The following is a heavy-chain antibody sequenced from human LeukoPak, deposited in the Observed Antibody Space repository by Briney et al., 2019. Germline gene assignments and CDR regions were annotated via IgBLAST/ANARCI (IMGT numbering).Heavy chain of an antibody. CDR2: IIPLFGIA. D-gene: IGHD3-10*01. Sequence: SVKVXCKAAGYTFTSYDINWVGQAPGQGLEWMGGIIPLFGIANSAQKFQGRGTITGDESTSTAYMELSRQRSRDTALYYCARVVYGSGNYRYYYYYMDVWGGGTTVTVSS. J-gene: IGHJ6*03. CDR1: GYTFTSYD. V-gene: IGHV1-69*13. CDR3: ARVVYGSGNYRYYYYYMDV.